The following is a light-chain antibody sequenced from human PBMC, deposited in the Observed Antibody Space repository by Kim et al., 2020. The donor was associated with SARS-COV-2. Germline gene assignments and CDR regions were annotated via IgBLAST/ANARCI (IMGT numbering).Light chain of an antibody. CDR3: AAWDDSLNGWV. J-gene: IGLJ3*02. CDR1: SSNIGSNT. V-gene: IGLV1-44*01. Sequence: GQRFTISCSGTSSNIGSNTVNWYQHLPGTAPKLLIYSNNQRPSGVPDRFSGSKSGTSASLAISGLQSEDEADYYCAAWDDSLNGWVFGGGTQLTVL. CDR2: SNN.